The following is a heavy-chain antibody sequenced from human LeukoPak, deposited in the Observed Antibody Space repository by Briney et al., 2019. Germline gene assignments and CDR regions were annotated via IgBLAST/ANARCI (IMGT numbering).Heavy chain of an antibody. J-gene: IGHJ6*02. Sequence: MPGGSLRLSCAASGLTFSDYHMSWIRQAPGKGLEWVSHISDNGRTKYYANSVQGRFTVSRDNSKNTLYLQMNSLRVEDAAEYYCAKMYYTSTYGMDVWGRGTTVSVSS. D-gene: IGHD3-10*01. CDR3: AKMYYTSTYGMDV. CDR1: GLTFSDYH. CDR2: ISDNGRTK. V-gene: IGHV3-11*01.